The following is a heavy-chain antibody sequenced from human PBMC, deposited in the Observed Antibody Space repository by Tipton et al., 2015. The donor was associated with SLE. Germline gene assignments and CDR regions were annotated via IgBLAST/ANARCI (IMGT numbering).Heavy chain of an antibody. CDR1: GFTFSSYA. V-gene: IGHV3-23*01. Sequence: SLRLSCAASGFTFSSYAMSWVRQAPGKGLEWVSAISGSGGSTYYADSVKGRFTISRDNSKNTLYLQMNSLRAEDTAVYYCATRGGGVFRRYFDSWGQGTLVTVSS. CDR2: ISGSGGST. D-gene: IGHD3-16*01. CDR3: ATRGGGVFRRYFDS. J-gene: IGHJ4*02.